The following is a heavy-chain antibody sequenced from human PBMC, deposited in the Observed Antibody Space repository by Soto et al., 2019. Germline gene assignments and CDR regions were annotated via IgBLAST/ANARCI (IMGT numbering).Heavy chain of an antibody. CDR3: ARDHYVHLGKKGW. Sequence: GGSLRLSCAASGLTFSSYWMSWVRQAPGKGLEWVANIKQDGSEKYYVDSVEGRFTISRDNAKNSLYLQMNSLRAEDTAVYYWARDHYVHLGKKGWGGRGPRVTFP. D-gene: IGHD3-10*02. J-gene: IGHJ4*02. V-gene: IGHV3-7*01. CDR2: IKQDGSEK. CDR1: GLTFSSYW.